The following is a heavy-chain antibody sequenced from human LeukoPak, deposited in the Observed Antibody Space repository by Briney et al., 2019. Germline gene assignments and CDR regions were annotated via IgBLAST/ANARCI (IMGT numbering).Heavy chain of an antibody. Sequence: GGSLRLSCAASGFTFSSYAMSWVRQAPGKGLEWVSAISGSGGSTYYADSVMGRFTISRDNAQNSLYLQMNSLRAEDTAVYFCARDKFRVGVAAFDYWGQGTLVTVSS. CDR1: GFTFSSYA. V-gene: IGHV3-23*01. D-gene: IGHD6-19*01. CDR2: ISGSGGST. J-gene: IGHJ4*02. CDR3: ARDKFRVGVAAFDY.